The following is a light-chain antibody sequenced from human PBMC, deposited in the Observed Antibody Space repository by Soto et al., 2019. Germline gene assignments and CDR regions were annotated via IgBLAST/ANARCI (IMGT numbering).Light chain of an antibody. V-gene: IGKV3-15*01. Sequence: EIVLTQSPATLSMSPGDRTTLSCRASHSISTYVAWYQHKPGQAARLLIYSASVRAAGVPARFSGSGSGTEFTLTISSLQSEDFAVYYCHQYNDWPRTFGQGTKVDIK. J-gene: IGKJ1*01. CDR1: HSISTY. CDR2: SAS. CDR3: HQYNDWPRT.